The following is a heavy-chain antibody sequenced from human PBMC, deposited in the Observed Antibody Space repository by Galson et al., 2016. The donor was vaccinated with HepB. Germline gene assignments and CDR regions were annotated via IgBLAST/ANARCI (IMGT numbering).Heavy chain of an antibody. CDR3: ARELDHSFYFDY. CDR1: GYTFNTYN. D-gene: IGHD1-14*01. J-gene: IGHJ4*02. V-gene: IGHV1-46*02. Sequence: SVNVSCKASGYTFNTYNRHWVRQAPGQGLDWMGITKRSGGNTIYAQKFQDRITMTRDTSTSTVYMELISLRSEDTAVYYCARELDHSFYFDYWGQGTLLTVSS. CDR2: TKRSGGNT.